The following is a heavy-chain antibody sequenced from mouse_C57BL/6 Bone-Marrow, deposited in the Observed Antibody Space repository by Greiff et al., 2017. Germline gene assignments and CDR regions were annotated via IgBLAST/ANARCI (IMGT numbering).Heavy chain of an antibody. CDR1: GFTFSSYG. V-gene: IGHV5-6*01. CDR2: IGSGGSYT. J-gene: IGHJ2*03. CDR3: ARKIENYANFED. D-gene: IGHD1-1*01. Sequence: EVHLLQSGGDLVKPGGSLKLSCAASGFTFSSYGMSWVLQTPDQRLEWVATIGSGGSYTYYQDSVKGRFTISRDNATNTLYMQMSSLTSEDSAMFNGARKIENYANFEDWGRGTRLTVS.